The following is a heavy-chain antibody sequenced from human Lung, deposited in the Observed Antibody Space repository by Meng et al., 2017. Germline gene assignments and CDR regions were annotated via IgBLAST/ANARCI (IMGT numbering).Heavy chain of an antibody. CDR2: MSFDGAQI. CDR3: ARDKPPNDV. CDR1: GFTFNTYA. Sequence: VGLVEFGGGVVHPGGSLRLSCAASGFTFNTYAMHWVRQAPGKGLEWVSLMSFDGAQIYYSDSVRVRFTISRDNSKNTLYLQMNSLRAEDTAVYYCARDKPPNDVWGRGTLVTVSS. J-gene: IGHJ2*01. V-gene: IGHV3-30*01.